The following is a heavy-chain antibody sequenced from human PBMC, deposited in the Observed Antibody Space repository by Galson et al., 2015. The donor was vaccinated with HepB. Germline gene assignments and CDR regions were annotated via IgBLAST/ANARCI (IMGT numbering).Heavy chain of an antibody. D-gene: IGHD2-15*01. CDR2: INPNSGGT. J-gene: IGHJ3*02. V-gene: IGHV1-2*06. CDR3: ASHGDIVVVVAATQGAFDI. CDR1: GYTFTGYY. Sequence: SVKVSCKASGYTFTGYYMHWVRQAPGQGLEWMGRINPNSGGTNYAQKFQGRVTMTRDTSISTAYMELSRLRSDDTAVYYCASHGDIVVVVAATQGAFDIWGQGTMVTVSS.